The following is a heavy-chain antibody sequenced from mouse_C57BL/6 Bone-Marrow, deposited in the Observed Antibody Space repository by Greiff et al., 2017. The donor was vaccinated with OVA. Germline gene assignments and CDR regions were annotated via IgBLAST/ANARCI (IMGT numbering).Heavy chain of an antibody. J-gene: IGHJ4*01. CDR2: ISDGGGYT. CDR3: AKGWLLNAMDY. CDR1: GFTFRSYA. V-gene: IGHV5-4*03. Sequence: DVMLVESGGGLVKPGGSLKLSCAASGFTFRSYAMSWVRQTPEKRLEWVATISDGGGYTYYPDNVKGRFTNSRDNAKNNLYLQMSHLKSEDTAMYYCAKGWLLNAMDYWGQGTSVTVSS. D-gene: IGHD2-3*01.